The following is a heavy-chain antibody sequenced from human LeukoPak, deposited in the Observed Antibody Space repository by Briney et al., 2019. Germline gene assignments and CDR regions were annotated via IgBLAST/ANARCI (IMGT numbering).Heavy chain of an antibody. CDR2: ISGSGGST. CDR1: GFTFSSYA. Sequence: GGSLRLSCAASGFTFSSYAMSWVGQAPGKGLEWISAISGSGGSTYYADSVKGRFTISRDNSKNTLYLQMNSLRAEDTAVYYCAKEENEWLLPYYFDYWGQGTLVTVSS. CDR3: AKEENEWLLPYYFDY. D-gene: IGHD3-22*01. V-gene: IGHV3-23*01. J-gene: IGHJ4*02.